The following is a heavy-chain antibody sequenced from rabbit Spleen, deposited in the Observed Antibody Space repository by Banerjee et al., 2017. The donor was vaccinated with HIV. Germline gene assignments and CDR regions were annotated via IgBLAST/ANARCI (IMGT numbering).Heavy chain of an antibody. J-gene: IGHJ4*01. CDR1: GFSFSSSYY. Sequence: QEQLEESGGDLVKPEGSLTLTCTASGFSFSSSYYMYWVRQAPGKGLEWIGCIYAGSSGSTYYASWAKGRFTISKTSSTTVTLQMTRLTAADTATYFCARESSYDVGCYALNLWGPGTLVTVS. D-gene: IGHD8-1*01. V-gene: IGHV1S45*01. CDR3: ARESSYDVGCYALNL. CDR2: IYAGSSGST.